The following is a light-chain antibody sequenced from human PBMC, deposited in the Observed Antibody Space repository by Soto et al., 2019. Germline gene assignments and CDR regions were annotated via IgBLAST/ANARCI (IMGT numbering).Light chain of an antibody. CDR1: QSISSW. V-gene: IGKV1-5*03. CDR3: QQYNSYLYT. J-gene: IGKJ2*01. Sequence: DIQMTQSPSTLSASVGDRVTITCRASQSISSWLDWYQQKPGKAPKLLIYKASSLESGVPSRLGGSGSGTESPLTISSLQPDDFATYYCQQYNSYLYTFGQGTKLEIK. CDR2: KAS.